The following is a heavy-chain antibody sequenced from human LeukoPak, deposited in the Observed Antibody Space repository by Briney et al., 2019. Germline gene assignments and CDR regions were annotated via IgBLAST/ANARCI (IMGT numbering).Heavy chain of an antibody. CDR3: ASLTRRITIFGVVIIEPGKFDY. V-gene: IGHV4-34*01. J-gene: IGHJ4*02. D-gene: IGHD3-3*01. Sequence: SETLSLTCAVYGGSFSGYYWSWIRQPPGKGLEWIGEINHSGSTNYNPSLKSRVTISVDTSKNQFSLKLSSVTAADTAMYYCASLTRRITIFGVVIIEPGKFDYWGQGTLVTVSS. CDR1: GGSFSGYY. CDR2: INHSGST.